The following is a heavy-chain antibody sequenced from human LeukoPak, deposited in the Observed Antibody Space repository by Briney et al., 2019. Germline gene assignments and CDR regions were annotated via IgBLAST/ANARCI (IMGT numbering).Heavy chain of an antibody. Sequence: GGSLRLSCAASGFTFRSYAIHWVRQAPGKGLEWVAFISYDGSVKYYADSVKGRFTISRDNSKNTLSLQMNSLRGEDTAVYYCAKASTGIAAAGYFDYWGQGTLVTVSS. D-gene: IGHD6-13*01. CDR2: ISYDGSVK. J-gene: IGHJ4*02. CDR1: GFTFRSYA. CDR3: AKASTGIAAAGYFDY. V-gene: IGHV3-30-3*01.